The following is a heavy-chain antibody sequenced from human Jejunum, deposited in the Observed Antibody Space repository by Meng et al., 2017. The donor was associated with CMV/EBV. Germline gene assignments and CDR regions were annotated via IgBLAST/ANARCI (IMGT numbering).Heavy chain of an antibody. CDR2: IYSNDDT. CDR1: GLTFSSDY. J-gene: IGHJ4*02. D-gene: IGHD4-17*01. Sequence: ASGLTFSSDYFSWVRQAPGQGLEWVSIIYSNDDTKYADSVRGRFTISRDNSRNAVYLQMNSPRPQDTAVYYCTRAPTITTNFDSWGQGTLVTVSS. CDR3: TRAPTITTNFDS. V-gene: IGHV3-66*02.